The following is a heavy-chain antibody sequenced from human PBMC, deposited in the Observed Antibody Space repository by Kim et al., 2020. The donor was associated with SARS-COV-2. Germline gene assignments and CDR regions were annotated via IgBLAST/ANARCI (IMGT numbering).Heavy chain of an antibody. CDR3: ARDGTYYDFWSGYYLQGDYYYYYYMDV. CDR2: INTNTGNP. Sequence: ASVKVSCKASGYTFTSYAMNWVRQAPGQGLEWMGWINTNTGNPTYAQGFTGRFVFSLDTSVSTAYLQISSLKAEDTAVYYCARDGTYYDFWSGYYLQGDYYYYYYMDVWGKGTTDTVSS. V-gene: IGHV7-4-1*02. J-gene: IGHJ6*03. CDR1: GYTFTSYA. D-gene: IGHD3-3*01.